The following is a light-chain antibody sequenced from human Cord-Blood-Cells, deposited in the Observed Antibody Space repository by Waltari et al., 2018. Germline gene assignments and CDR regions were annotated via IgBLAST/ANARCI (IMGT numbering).Light chain of an antibody. J-gene: IGKJ1*01. CDR3: MQALQTLWT. CDR2: LGS. V-gene: IGKV2-28*01. Sequence: DIVMTQSPLSLPVTSGEPASISCRSSQSLLHSNGYNYLDWYLQKPGQSPQLLIYLGSNRASGVPDRFSGSGSGTDFTLKISRVEAEDVGVYYCMQALQTLWTFGQGTKVEIK. CDR1: QSLLHSNGYNY.